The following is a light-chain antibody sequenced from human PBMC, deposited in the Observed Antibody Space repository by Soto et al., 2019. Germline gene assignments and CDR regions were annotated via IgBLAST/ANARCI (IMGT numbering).Light chain of an antibody. V-gene: IGKV3-20*01. Sequence: IGGTQSNGTRSESRGERATLTSRASQSVSSRYLAWYQLKLGQAPRLLIYDASRRATGIAERFSGSASGTDFTVTIIRMEPEAFAVYNGPQYGSSPAFGLGTKVDIK. CDR3: PQYGSSPA. J-gene: IGKJ1*01. CDR2: DAS. CDR1: QSVSSRY.